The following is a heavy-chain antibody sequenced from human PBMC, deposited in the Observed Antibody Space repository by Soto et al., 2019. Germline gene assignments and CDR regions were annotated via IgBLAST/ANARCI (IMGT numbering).Heavy chain of an antibody. CDR2: INTNSGGT. CDR3: ARRTGYSSSWFDY. J-gene: IGHJ4*02. Sequence: QVQLVQSGAEVKKPGASVKVSCKASGYTFTGYYMHWVRQAPGQGLEWMGWINTNSGGTNYAQKFQGRVNMTRDTSISTAYMELSRLISDDTAVYYCARRTGYSSSWFDYWGQGTLVTVSS. D-gene: IGHD6-13*01. V-gene: IGHV1-2*02. CDR1: GYTFTGYY.